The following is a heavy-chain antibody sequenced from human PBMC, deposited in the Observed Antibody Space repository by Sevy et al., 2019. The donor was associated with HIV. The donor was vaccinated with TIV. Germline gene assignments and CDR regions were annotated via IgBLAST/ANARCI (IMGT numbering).Heavy chain of an antibody. CDR3: ARLVIDYYYYGMDV. CDR2: INPSGGST. V-gene: IGHV1-46*02. CDR1: GYTFNNYY. J-gene: IGHJ6*02. D-gene: IGHD2-15*01. Sequence: ASVKVSCKASGYTFNNYYMHWVRQAPGQGLEWMGVINPSGGSTNYAQKFQGRVTLTRDTSTSTIYMELSSLRSEDTAVYYCARLVIDYYYYGMDVWGQGTTVPGSS.